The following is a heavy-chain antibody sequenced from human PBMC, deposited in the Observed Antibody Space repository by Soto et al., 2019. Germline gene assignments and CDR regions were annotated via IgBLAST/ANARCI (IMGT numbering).Heavy chain of an antibody. CDR1: SASFSKYY. CDR2: IYFNGNT. D-gene: IGHD3-16*01. V-gene: IGHV4-59*01. Sequence: TATLSLTCTVSSASFSKYYWSWIRQPPGKGLEWIGYIYFNGNTNYNPSLKRRVTISIDTSKKQISLNLTSVTDADTAVYYCASVTFGGVGLAHWGQATLVT. J-gene: IGHJ4*02. CDR3: ASVTFGGVGLAH.